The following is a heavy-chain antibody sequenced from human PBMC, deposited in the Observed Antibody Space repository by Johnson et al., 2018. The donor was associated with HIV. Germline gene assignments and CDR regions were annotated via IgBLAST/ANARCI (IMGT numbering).Heavy chain of an antibody. CDR3: AREGYGSYSASDAFDI. V-gene: IGHV3-7*03. D-gene: IGHD1-26*01. CDR1: GFTFSSYW. CDR2: IKQDGSEK. Sequence: VQLVESGGGLVQPGGSLRLSCAASGFTFSSYWMSWVRQAPGKGLEWVANIKQDGSEKYYVDSVKGRFIIPRDNGRNLVYLQMNSLRAEDTALYYCAREGYGSYSASDAFDIWGQGTMVTVSS. J-gene: IGHJ3*02.